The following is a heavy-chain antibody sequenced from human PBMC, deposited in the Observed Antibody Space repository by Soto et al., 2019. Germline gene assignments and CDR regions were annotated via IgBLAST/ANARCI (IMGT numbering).Heavy chain of an antibody. CDR3: ARGRASGSYYLLDY. V-gene: IGHV1-3*02. D-gene: IGHD3-10*01. J-gene: IGHJ4*02. Sequence: GASVKVSCKASGYTFTSYAMHWVRQAPGQRLEWMGWSNAGNGNTKYSQEFQGRVTMTRDTAIRTAYMEVSSLRSDDTAVYYCARGRASGSYYLLDYWGQGTLVTVSS. CDR2: SNAGNGNT. CDR1: GYTFTSYA.